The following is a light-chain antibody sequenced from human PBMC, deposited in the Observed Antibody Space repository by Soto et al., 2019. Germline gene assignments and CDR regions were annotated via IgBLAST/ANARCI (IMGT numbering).Light chain of an antibody. V-gene: IGLV1-47*01. CDR2: RNN. J-gene: IGLJ3*02. CDR3: EAWDDTLSAMV. Sequence: QSVLTQPPSASGTPGQRVSISCSGSSSNIGSHYVYWYQQLPGTAPKLLIYRNNQRPSGVPDRFSGSKSGTSASLAISGLRSEDEADYYCEAWDDTLSAMVFGGGTQLTVL. CDR1: SSNIGSHY.